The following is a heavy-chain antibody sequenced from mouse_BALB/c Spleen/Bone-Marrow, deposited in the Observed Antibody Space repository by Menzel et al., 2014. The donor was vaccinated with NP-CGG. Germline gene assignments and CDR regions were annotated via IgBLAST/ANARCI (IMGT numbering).Heavy chain of an antibody. D-gene: IGHD2-3*01. J-gene: IGHJ3*01. Sequence: QVQLKQSGAELVKPGASVKLSCKASGYTFTSYWIHWVKLRPGHGLEWIGEINPSNSRTNYNEKFKNKATLTVDKSSGTAYIQLSSLTSEDSAVYYCARYDGPAWFAYWGQGTLVTVS. V-gene: IGHV1S81*02. CDR2: INPSNSRT. CDR1: GYTFTSYW. CDR3: ARYDGPAWFAY.